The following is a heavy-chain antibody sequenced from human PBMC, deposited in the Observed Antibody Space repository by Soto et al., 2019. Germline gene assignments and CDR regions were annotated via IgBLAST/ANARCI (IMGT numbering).Heavy chain of an antibody. J-gene: IGHJ4*02. Sequence: GGSLRLSCAASGFTFSSYAMSWVRQAPGKGLEWVSDIRGGGGETYYVDSVKGRFAISRDNARNSLSLQMNSLRAEDTAVYYCARGGSSALDCWGQGILVTVSS. CDR1: GFTFSSYA. CDR3: ARGGSSALDC. CDR2: IRGGGGET. D-gene: IGHD6-13*01. V-gene: IGHV3-7*01.